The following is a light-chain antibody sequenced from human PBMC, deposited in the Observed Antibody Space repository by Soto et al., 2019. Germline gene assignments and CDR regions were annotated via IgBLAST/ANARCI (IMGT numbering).Light chain of an antibody. CDR3: AAWDDSLNGHAV. Sequence: QSVLTQPPSASGTPGQRVTISCSGGNSNIGSNTVIWYQHLPGTAPKLLIYNNIQRPSRVPDRFSGSKSGTSASLAISGLQSEDEADYYCAAWDDSLNGHAVFGGGTQLTVL. CDR1: NSNIGSNT. J-gene: IGLJ7*01. V-gene: IGLV1-44*01. CDR2: NNI.